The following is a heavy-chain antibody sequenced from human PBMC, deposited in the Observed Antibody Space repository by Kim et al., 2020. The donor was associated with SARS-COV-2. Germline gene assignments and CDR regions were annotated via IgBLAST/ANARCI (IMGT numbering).Heavy chain of an antibody. CDR2: IWYDGSNK. D-gene: IGHD3-10*01. Sequence: GGSLRLSCAASGFTFSSYGMHWVRQAPGKGLEWVAVIWYDGSNKYYADSVKGRFTISRDNSKNTLYLQMNSLRAEDTAVYYCAKDVTRWFGEFPYYYYGMDVWGQGTTVTVSS. CDR3: AKDVTRWFGEFPYYYYGMDV. CDR1: GFTFSSYG. J-gene: IGHJ6*02. V-gene: IGHV3-33*06.